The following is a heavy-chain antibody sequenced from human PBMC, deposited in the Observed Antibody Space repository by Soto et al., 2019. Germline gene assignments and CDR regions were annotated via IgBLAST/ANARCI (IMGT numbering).Heavy chain of an antibody. D-gene: IGHD3-3*01. J-gene: IGHJ4*02. CDR2: ISGSGGST. Sequence: GGSLRLSCAASGFTFSSYAMSWVRQAPGKGLEWVSAISGSGGSTYYADSVKGRFTISRDNSKNTMYLQMNSLRAEDTAVYYCAKEPGGRLDFWSGYFDYWGQGTLGTVSS. V-gene: IGHV3-23*01. CDR1: GFTFSSYA. CDR3: AKEPGGRLDFWSGYFDY.